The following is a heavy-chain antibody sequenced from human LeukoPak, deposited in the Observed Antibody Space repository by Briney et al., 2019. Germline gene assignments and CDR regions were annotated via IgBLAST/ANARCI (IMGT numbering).Heavy chain of an antibody. CDR3: ASSPTAPDRLGDYFDY. V-gene: IGHV4-59*01. D-gene: IGHD1-14*01. Sequence: SETLSLTCTVSGGSISSYYWSWIRQPPGKGLEWIGYIYYSGSTNYNPSLESRVTISVDTSKNQFSLKLSSVTAADTAVYYCASSPTAPDRLGDYFDYWGQGTLVTVSS. CDR2: IYYSGST. CDR1: GGSISSYY. J-gene: IGHJ4*02.